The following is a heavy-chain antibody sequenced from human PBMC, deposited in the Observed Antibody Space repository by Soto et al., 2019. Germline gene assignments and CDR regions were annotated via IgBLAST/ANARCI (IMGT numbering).Heavy chain of an antibody. Sequence: PGGSLRLSCAASGFRFSAYAMHWVRQAPGKGLDGVAVISHDGRNQQYSDSVMGRFTISRDNSKNTLSLQMNSLRPEDSAVYYCTRIGLGYSYGNGMDVWGQGTTVTVSS. D-gene: IGHD3-10*01. V-gene: IGHV3-30*04. CDR3: TRIGLGYSYGNGMDV. J-gene: IGHJ6*02. CDR1: GFRFSAYA. CDR2: ISHDGRNQ.